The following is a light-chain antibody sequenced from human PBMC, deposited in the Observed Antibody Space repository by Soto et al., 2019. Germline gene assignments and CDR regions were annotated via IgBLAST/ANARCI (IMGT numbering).Light chain of an antibody. CDR3: QQYNNWPFS. V-gene: IGKV3-15*01. Sequence: EIVMTQSPAALSMSPGERDTLSCRAGQGVTTNFAWYQQKSGQSPRLLIYDVSIRATGVPARFSGTGSETDFTLTISGLQSEDSAVYFCQQYNNWPFSFGQGTRLEI. J-gene: IGKJ5*01. CDR1: QGVTTN. CDR2: DVS.